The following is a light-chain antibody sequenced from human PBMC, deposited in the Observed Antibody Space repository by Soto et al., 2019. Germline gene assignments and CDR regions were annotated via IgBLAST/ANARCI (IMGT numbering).Light chain of an antibody. J-gene: IGKJ2*01. V-gene: IGKV1-5*01. Sequence: DIQMTQSPSTLSASVGDRVTITCRADQNLGSWLAWYQQKPGKAPNLLIYDASSLESGVPSRFSGSGSGTKFTRTISSLQPDDVATYFCQHRHSYPDTFGQGTKLEI. CDR2: DAS. CDR1: QNLGSW. CDR3: QHRHSYPDT.